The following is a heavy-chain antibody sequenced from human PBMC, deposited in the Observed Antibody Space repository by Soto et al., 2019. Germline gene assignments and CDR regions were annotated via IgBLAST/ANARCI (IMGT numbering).Heavy chain of an antibody. D-gene: IGHD1-1*01. Sequence: WGSLRLSFVGSGFIFSSFTMTWVRQAPGLGLQYLASISKSSSLIYYADSVRGRFIISRDNSKDSVFLQMYSLRAEDTAMYYCVRGDDRVDWGQGTLVTVSS. V-gene: IGHV3-21*01. CDR1: GFIFSSFT. J-gene: IGHJ4*02. CDR2: ISKSSSLI. CDR3: VRGDDRVD.